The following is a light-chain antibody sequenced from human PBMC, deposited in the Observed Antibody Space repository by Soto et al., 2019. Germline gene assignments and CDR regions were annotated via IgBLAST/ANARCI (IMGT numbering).Light chain of an antibody. V-gene: IGKV3-20*01. J-gene: IGKJ3*01. Sequence: EIVLTQSPGTLSLSPGERLTLSCRASQSVTTSYVAWYQHKPGQAPRHLIYRASTKSTGTPVRFNGSGSGTELTLTISRLESGDFAVYNCQQYWSSPFSFGPGTKVDV. CDR3: QQYWSSPFS. CDR2: RAS. CDR1: QSVTTSY.